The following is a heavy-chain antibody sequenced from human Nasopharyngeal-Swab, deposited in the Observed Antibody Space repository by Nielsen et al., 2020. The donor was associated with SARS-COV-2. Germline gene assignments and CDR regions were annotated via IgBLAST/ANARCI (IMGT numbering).Heavy chain of an antibody. CDR2: ISGSGGST. D-gene: IGHD4/OR15-4a*01. CDR3: AKDGGLTTFPYYYYYGMDV. CDR1: GFTFSSYA. Sequence: GGSLRLSCAASGFTFSSYAMSWVRQAPGKGLGWVSAISGSGGSTYYADSVKGRFTISRDNSKNTLYLQMNSLRAEDTAVYYCAKDGGLTTFPYYYYYGMDVWGQGTTVTVSS. J-gene: IGHJ6*02. V-gene: IGHV3-23*01.